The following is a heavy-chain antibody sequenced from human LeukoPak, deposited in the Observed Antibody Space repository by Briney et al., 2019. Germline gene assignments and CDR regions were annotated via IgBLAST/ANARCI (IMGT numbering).Heavy chain of an antibody. J-gene: IGHJ6*02. Sequence: SETQSLTCTVSGGSISSYYWSWIRQPPGKGLEWIGYIYYSGSTNYNPSLKSRVTISVDTSKNQFSLKLSSVTAADTAVYYCARVGYCSSTSCYAPYYYYGMDVWGQGTTVTVSS. D-gene: IGHD2-2*01. CDR3: ARVGYCSSTSCYAPYYYYGMDV. V-gene: IGHV4-59*01. CDR1: GGSISSYY. CDR2: IYYSGST.